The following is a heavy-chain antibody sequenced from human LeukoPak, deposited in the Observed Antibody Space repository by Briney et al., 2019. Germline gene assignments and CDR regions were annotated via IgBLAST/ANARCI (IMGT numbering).Heavy chain of an antibody. CDR2: ISSSSSTI. CDR3: ARLTTPGDYFDY. D-gene: IGHD1-14*01. Sequence: GGSLRLSCAASGFTFSSYSMNWVRQAPGHGLGGVSYISSSSSTIYYADSVKGRFTISRDNAKSSLYLQMNSLRAEDTAVYYCARLTTPGDYFDYWGQGTLVTVSS. J-gene: IGHJ4*02. CDR1: GFTFSSYS. V-gene: IGHV3-48*04.